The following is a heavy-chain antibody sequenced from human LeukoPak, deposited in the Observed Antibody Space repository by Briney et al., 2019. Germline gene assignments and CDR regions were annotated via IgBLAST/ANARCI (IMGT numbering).Heavy chain of an antibody. CDR1: GGSISSGSYY. CDR3: ARDLGGFYNWNDVTRRGNAFDI. D-gene: IGHD1-20*01. CDR2: IYTSGST. V-gene: IGHV4-61*02. J-gene: IGHJ3*02. Sequence: SQTLSLTCTVSGGSISSGSYYWSWIRQPAGKGLEWIGRIYTSGSTNYNPSLKSRVTISVDTSKNQFSLKLSSVTAADTAVYYCARDLGGFYNWNDVTRRGNAFDIWGQGTMVTVSS.